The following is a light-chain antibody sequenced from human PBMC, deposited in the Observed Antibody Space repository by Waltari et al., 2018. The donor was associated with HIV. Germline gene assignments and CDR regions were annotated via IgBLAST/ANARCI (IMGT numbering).Light chain of an antibody. V-gene: IGKV4-1*01. CDR2: WAS. CDR3: QQHYTSPYT. J-gene: IGKJ2*01. CDR1: QSVLNNSSNKNS. Sequence: DIVMTQSPDSLAVSLGERATINCKSSQSVLNNSSNKNSLAWYQQKSGQPPNLLIYWASTRESGVPERFSGSGSGTDFTLTISSLQAADVAVYYCQQHYTSPYTFGQGTKLEIK.